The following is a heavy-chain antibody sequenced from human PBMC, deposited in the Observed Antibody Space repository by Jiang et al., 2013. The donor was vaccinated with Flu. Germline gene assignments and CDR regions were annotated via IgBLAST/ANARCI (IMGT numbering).Heavy chain of an antibody. V-gene: IGHV6-1*01. Sequence: QTLSLTCAISGDSVSTNSVAWNWIRQSPSRGLEWLGRTYYRSKWFNDYAVSVKSRITINPDTSKNHFSLQLYSVTPEDTAVYFCARENCCNYGVRDYGMDVVGPKGPTVHRLL. CDR1: GDSVSTNSVA. CDR3: ARENCCNYGVRDYGMDV. D-gene: IGHD3-10*01. CDR2: TYYRSKWFN. J-gene: IGHJ6*02.